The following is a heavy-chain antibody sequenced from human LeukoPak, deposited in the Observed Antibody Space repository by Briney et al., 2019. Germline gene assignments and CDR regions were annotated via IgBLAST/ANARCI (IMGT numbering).Heavy chain of an antibody. D-gene: IGHD7-27*01. V-gene: IGHV3-43*01. Sequence: PGGSLRLSCAASGFTFDDYSMHWVRQVPGTGLEWVSLINWDGETTYYADSVKGRFTISRDNARNSLSLQMNNLRAEDTAVYYCARDYTGGWNDYWGQGTLVTVSS. CDR3: ARDYTGGWNDY. J-gene: IGHJ4*02. CDR2: INWDGETT. CDR1: GFTFDDYS.